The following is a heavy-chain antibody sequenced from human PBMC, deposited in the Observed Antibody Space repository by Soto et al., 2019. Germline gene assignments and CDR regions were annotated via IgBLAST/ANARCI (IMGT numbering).Heavy chain of an antibody. D-gene: IGHD3-16*01. Sequence: LSLTCTVSGGSISSYYWSWIRQPPGKGLEWIGYIYYSGSTNYNPSLKSRVTISVDTSKNQFSLKLSSVTAADTAVYYCARDSFSHLPYYYYGMDVWGQGTTVTVSS. CDR1: GGSISSYY. V-gene: IGHV4-59*01. J-gene: IGHJ6*02. CDR2: IYYSGST. CDR3: ARDSFSHLPYYYYGMDV.